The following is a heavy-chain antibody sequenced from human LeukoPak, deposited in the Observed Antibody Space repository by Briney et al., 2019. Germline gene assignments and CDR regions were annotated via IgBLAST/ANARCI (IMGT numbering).Heavy chain of an antibody. J-gene: IGHJ4*02. V-gene: IGHV3-21*01. Sequence: GGSLRLSCAVSGFSVSSNYMSWVRQAPGKGLEWVSSISSSSSYIYYADSVKGRFTISRDNAKNSLYLQMNSLRAEDTAVYYCAGEGARHWLGSSSWEGYYFDYWGQGTLVTVSS. CDR2: ISSSSSYI. CDR1: GFSVSSNY. CDR3: AGEGARHWLGSSSWEGYYFDY. D-gene: IGHD6-13*01.